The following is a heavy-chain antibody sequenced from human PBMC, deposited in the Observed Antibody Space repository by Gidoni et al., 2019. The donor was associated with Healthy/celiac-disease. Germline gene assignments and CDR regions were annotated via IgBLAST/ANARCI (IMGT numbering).Heavy chain of an antibody. Sequence: EVQLVESGGGLVQPGRSLRLSCAASGFTFDDYDMLWVRQAPGKGLEWVSGISWNSGSICYADSVKGRFTISRDNAKNSLYLQMNSLRAEDTALYYCAKDMGSEYSSSVHYYYYYYGMDVWGQGTTVTVSS. CDR3: AKDMGSEYSSSVHYYYYYYGMDV. V-gene: IGHV3-9*01. CDR2: ISWNSGSI. CDR1: GFTFDDYD. J-gene: IGHJ6*02. D-gene: IGHD6-6*01.